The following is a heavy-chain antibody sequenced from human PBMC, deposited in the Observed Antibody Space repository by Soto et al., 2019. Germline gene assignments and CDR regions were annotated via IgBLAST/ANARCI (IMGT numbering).Heavy chain of an antibody. J-gene: IGHJ6*02. V-gene: IGHV3-74*01. CDR1: GFTFSTYW. Sequence: EVQLVESGGGLVQPGGSLRLSCAASGFTFSTYWMHWVRQAPGKGLVWVSRNNSDGSTTNYADSVKGRFTISRDNAKNTLYLQMNSLRAEDTAVYYCARDAYYDMGVWGQGTTVTVSS. CDR2: NNSDGSTT. CDR3: ARDAYYDMGV.